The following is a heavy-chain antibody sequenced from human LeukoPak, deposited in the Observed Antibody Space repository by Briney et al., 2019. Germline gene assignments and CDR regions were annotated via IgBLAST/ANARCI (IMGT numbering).Heavy chain of an antibody. Sequence: PSETLSLTCAVYGGSFSGYYWSWIRQPPGKGLEWIGEINHSGSTNYNPSLKSRVTISVDTSKNQFSLKLSSVTAADTAVYYCARDQAVAGTLDYWGQGTLVTVSS. V-gene: IGHV4-34*01. CDR1: GGSFSGYY. CDR2: INHSGST. D-gene: IGHD6-19*01. CDR3: ARDQAVAGTLDY. J-gene: IGHJ4*02.